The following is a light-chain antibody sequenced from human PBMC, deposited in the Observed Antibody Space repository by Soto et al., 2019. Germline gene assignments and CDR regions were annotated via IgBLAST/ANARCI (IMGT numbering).Light chain of an antibody. Sequence: QSVLTQPPSVAGAPGQRVTISCTGSSSRIGAGYDVHWYQQLAGTAPKLLIYDNNNRPSGVPDRFSGSQSGTSASLAITGLEAEGGGDYYCQSYESNLSVMFFGGGTKLTVL. CDR3: QSYESNLSVMF. V-gene: IGLV1-40*01. CDR2: DNN. J-gene: IGLJ2*01. CDR1: SSRIGAGYD.